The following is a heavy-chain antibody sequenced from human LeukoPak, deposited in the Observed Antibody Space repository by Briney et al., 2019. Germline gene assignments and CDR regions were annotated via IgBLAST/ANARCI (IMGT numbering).Heavy chain of an antibody. D-gene: IGHD2-2*01. CDR2: ISAYNGNT. CDR1: GYTFTSYG. CDR3: ARDNSQDIVVVPAAPLDYYYYYMDV. V-gene: IGHV1-18*01. Sequence: ASVKVSCKASGYTFTSYGISWVRQAPGQGLEWMGWISAYNGNTNYAQKLQGRVTMTTDTSTSTAHMELRSLRSDDTAVYYCARDNSQDIVVVPAAPLDYYYYYMDVWGKGTTVTVSS. J-gene: IGHJ6*03.